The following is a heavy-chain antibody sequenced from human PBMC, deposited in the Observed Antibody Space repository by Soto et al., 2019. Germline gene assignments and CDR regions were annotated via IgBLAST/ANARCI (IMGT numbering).Heavy chain of an antibody. CDR2: TYYRSKWYN. Sequence: PSQTLSLTCALSGDSVSSNSAAWNWIRQSPSRGLEWLGRTYYRSKWYNDYAVAVKSRITINPDTSKNQFSLHLNSVTPEDTAVYYCARAPTRLTIFGAINGFDAFDIWGQGTMVTVSS. J-gene: IGHJ3*02. D-gene: IGHD3-3*01. CDR1: GDSVSSNSAA. V-gene: IGHV6-1*01. CDR3: ARAPTRLTIFGAINGFDAFDI.